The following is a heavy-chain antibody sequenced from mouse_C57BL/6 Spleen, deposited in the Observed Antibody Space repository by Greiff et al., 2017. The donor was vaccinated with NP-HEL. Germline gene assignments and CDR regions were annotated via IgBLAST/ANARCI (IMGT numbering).Heavy chain of an antibody. Sequence: QVQLKESGAELARPGASVKMSCKASGYTFTSHTMHWVKQRPGQGLEWIGYINPSSGYTKYNQKFKDKATLTADKSSSTAYMQLSSLTSEDSAVYYCARYYGYYFDYWGQGTTLTVSS. CDR1: GYTFTSHT. V-gene: IGHV1-4*01. D-gene: IGHD1-1*01. CDR2: INPSSGYT. CDR3: ARYYGYYFDY. J-gene: IGHJ2*01.